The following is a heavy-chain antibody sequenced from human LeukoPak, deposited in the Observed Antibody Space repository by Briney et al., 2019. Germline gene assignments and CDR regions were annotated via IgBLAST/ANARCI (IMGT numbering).Heavy chain of an antibody. J-gene: IGHJ4*02. Sequence: SETLSLTCTVSGGSISSSSYYWGWIRQPPGKGLEWIGSIYHSGSTYYNPSLKSRVTISVDTSKNQFSLKLSSVTAADTAVYYCARAPYYGSGSYFEGGGQGTLVTVSS. D-gene: IGHD3-10*01. CDR2: IYHSGST. CDR3: ARAPYYGSGSYFEG. CDR1: GGSISSSSYY. V-gene: IGHV4-39*07.